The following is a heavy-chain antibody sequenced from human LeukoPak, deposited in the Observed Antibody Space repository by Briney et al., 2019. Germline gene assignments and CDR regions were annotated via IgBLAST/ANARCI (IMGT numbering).Heavy chain of an antibody. J-gene: IGHJ6*02. D-gene: IGHD6-13*01. CDR3: ARDHTAAGRTYHYYGMDV. Sequence: ASVKVSCKASGYTFTGYYINWVRQAPGQGLEWMGIINPSGGSTGYAQKFQGRVTMTRDTSTSTVYMELSSLRSEDTAVYYCARDHTAAGRTYHYYGMDVWGQGTTVTVSS. CDR1: GYTFTGYY. V-gene: IGHV1-46*01. CDR2: INPSGGST.